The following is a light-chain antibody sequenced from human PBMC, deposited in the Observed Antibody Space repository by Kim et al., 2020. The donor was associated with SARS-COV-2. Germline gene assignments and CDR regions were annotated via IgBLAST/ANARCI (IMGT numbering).Light chain of an antibody. CDR1: RSNIGTNY. J-gene: IGLJ3*02. CDR2: RNN. V-gene: IGLV1-47*01. Sequence: ELTQPPSTSGTPGQRVTISCSGGRSNIGTNYVYWYQQLPGTAPKLLISRNNQRPSGVPDRFSGAESGTSASLAISGLRSEDEADYYCAAWGDSLRAWV. CDR3: AAWGDSLRAWV.